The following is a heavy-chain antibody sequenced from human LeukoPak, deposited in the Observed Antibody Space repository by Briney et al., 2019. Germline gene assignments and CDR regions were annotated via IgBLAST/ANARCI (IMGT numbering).Heavy chain of an antibody. Sequence: PGGSLRLSCAASGFTFSSYSMNWVRQAPGKGLEWVAFIRYDGSNKYYADSVKGRFTISRGNSKNTLYLQMNSLRAEDTAVYYCAKGTTSWLRSSRGFDYWGQGTLVTVSS. D-gene: IGHD5-12*01. CDR1: GFTFSSYS. J-gene: IGHJ4*02. V-gene: IGHV3-30*02. CDR3: AKGTTSWLRSSRGFDY. CDR2: IRYDGSNK.